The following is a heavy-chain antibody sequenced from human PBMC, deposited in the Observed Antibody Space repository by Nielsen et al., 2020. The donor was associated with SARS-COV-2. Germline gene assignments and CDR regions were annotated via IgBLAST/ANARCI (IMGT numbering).Heavy chain of an antibody. D-gene: IGHD4-23*01. CDR2: ISTYSGNT. CDR3: AIFYGGNSIDY. J-gene: IGHJ4*02. CDR1: GYTFTAYG. Sequence: SVKVSCKASGYTFTAYGIIWVRQAPGQGLEWMGWISTYSGNTNYAQKFQGRVTITADESTSTAYMELSSLRSEDTAVYYCAIFYGGNSIDYWGQGTLVTVSS. V-gene: IGHV1-18*01.